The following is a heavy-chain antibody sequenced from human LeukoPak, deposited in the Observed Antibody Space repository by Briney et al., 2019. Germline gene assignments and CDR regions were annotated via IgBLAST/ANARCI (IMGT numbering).Heavy chain of an antibody. CDR1: GGTFSSYA. CDR3: ARDHTGAGSPNWFDP. Sequence: SVKVSCKASGGTFSSYAISWVRQAPGQGLEWMGGIIPIFGTANYAQKFQGRVTITADESTSTAYMELSSLRSEDTAVYYCARDHTGAGSPNWFDPWGQGTLVTVSS. CDR2: IIPIFGTA. V-gene: IGHV1-69*13. J-gene: IGHJ5*02. D-gene: IGHD5-18*01.